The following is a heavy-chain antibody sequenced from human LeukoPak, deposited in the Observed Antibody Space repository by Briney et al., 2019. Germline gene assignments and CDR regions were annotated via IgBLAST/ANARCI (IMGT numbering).Heavy chain of an antibody. CDR1: GFTFDDYA. Sequence: QTGGSLRLSCAASGFTFDDYAMHWVRQAPGKGLEWVSGISWNSGSIGYADSVKGRFTISRDNAKNSLYLQMNSLRAADTALYYCAKDRGVGAIYYYYYGMDVWGQGTTVTVSS. J-gene: IGHJ6*02. CDR2: ISWNSGSI. CDR3: AKDRGVGAIYYYYYGMDV. D-gene: IGHD1-26*01. V-gene: IGHV3-9*01.